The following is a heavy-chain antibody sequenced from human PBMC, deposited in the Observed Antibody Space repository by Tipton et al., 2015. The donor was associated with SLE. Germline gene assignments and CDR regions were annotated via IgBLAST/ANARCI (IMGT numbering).Heavy chain of an antibody. CDR2: IHDTGSS. D-gene: IGHD2-2*01. V-gene: IGHV4-59*08. J-gene: IGHJ3*01. CDR3: ARCQVPDTIGAFDV. CDR1: GASISGYF. Sequence: TLSLTCIVSGASISGYFWSWIRQPPGKGLEWIAYIHDTGSSNYNPSLQSRVSGSIDTSKNQLSLNLSSVTATDTAVYYCARCQVPDTIGAFDVWGQGIMVTVSS.